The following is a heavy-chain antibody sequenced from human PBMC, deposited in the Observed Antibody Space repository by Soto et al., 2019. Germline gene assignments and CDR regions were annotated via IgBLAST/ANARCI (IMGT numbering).Heavy chain of an antibody. CDR2: ISYDGSNK. CDR1: GFTFSSYG. D-gene: IGHD3-22*01. J-gene: IGHJ3*02. CDR3: ASPPLDYYDSSGYYRSNDAFDI. Sequence: PGGSLRLSCVASGFTFSSYGMHWVRKAPGKGLEWVAIISYDGSNKYYADSVKGRFTISRDNSKNTLYLQMNSLRPEDTAVYYCASPPLDYYDSSGYYRSNDAFDIWGQGTMVTV. V-gene: IGHV3-30*03.